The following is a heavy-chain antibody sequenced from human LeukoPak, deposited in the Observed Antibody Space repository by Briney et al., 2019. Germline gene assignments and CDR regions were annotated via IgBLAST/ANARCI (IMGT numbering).Heavy chain of an antibody. CDR3: AREAAAGN. CDR1: GFTFSDYN. D-gene: IGHD6-13*01. CDR2: ISNSGSTT. J-gene: IGHJ4*02. Sequence: TGGSLRLSCAGSGFTFSDYNLSWIRQAPGKGLQWLSHISNSGSTTSYADSVRGRFTVSRDNAKNSLYLQMNSLRAEDTAVYYCAREAAAGNWGQGTLVTVSS. V-gene: IGHV3-11*04.